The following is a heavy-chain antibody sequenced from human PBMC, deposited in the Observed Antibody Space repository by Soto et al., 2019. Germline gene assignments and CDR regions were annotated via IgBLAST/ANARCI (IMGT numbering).Heavy chain of an antibody. Sequence: QLQLQESGSGLVKPSQTLSLTCAVSGGSISSGGYSWSWIRQPPGKGLEWIGYIYHSGSTYYNPSLKSRVTISVDRSKNQFSLKLSSVTAADTAVYYCARWLNPYCSGGSCYSRWFDPWGQGTLVTVSS. D-gene: IGHD2-15*01. CDR2: IYHSGST. CDR3: ARWLNPYCSGGSCYSRWFDP. CDR1: GGSISSGGYS. J-gene: IGHJ5*02. V-gene: IGHV4-30-2*01.